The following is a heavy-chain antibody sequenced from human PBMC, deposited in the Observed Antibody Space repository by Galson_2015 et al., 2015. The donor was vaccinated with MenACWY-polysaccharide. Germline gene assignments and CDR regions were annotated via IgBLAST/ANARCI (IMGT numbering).Heavy chain of an antibody. V-gene: IGHV3-23*01. CDR3: AKERREVHNWLDP. J-gene: IGHJ5*02. CDR2: ITDSGSST. Sequence: SLRLSCAVSGFTFRSYVMSWVRQAPGRGLEWVSSITDSGSSTYYVDSVKGRFTISRDNSKNTLILQMNSLRADDTAVYYCAKERREVHNWLDPWGQRALVTVSS. CDR1: GFTFRSYV.